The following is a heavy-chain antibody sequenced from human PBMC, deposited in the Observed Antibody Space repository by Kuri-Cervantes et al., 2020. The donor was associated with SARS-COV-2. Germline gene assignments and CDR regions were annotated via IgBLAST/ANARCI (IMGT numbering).Heavy chain of an antibody. D-gene: IGHD6-13*01. V-gene: IGHV3-48*04. Sequence: GESLKISCAASGFTFSSYWMNWVRQAPGKGLEWVSYISSSGSTIYYAGSVKGRFTISRDNAKNSLYLQMNSLRAEDTAVYYCARVAAAGGLDYWGQGTLVTVSS. CDR2: ISSSGSTI. CDR3: ARVAAAGGLDY. J-gene: IGHJ4*02. CDR1: GFTFSSYW.